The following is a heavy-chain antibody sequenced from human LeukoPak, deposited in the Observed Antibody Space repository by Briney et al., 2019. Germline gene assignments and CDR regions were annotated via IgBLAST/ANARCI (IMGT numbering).Heavy chain of an antibody. CDR1: VYTFTIYD. J-gene: IGHJ4*02. V-gene: IGHV1-8*03. D-gene: IGHD6-13*01. Sequence: ASVTVSFTSTVYTFTIYDINCVRQATGQGPEWMGWMNRNSGNTGYAQKFQRRVTITRNTSISTAYMELSSLRSEDTAVYYCARGQLPGYSSSWYNYWGQGTLVTVSS. CDR3: ARGQLPGYSSSWYNY. CDR2: MNRNSGNT.